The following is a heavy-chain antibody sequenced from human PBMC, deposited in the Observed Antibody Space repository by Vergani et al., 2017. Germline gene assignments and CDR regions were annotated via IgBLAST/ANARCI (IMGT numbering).Heavy chain of an antibody. CDR3: ARDSPYDFWSGSYRNWFDP. CDR2: IYTSGST. Sequence: QVQLQESGPGLVKPSETLSLTCTVSGYSISSGYYWGWIRQPPGKGLEWIGSIYTSGSTNYNPSLKSRVTMSVDTSKNQFSLKLSSVTAADTAVYYCARDSPYDFWSGSYRNWFDPGGQGTLVTVSS. CDR1: GYSISSGYY. D-gene: IGHD3-3*01. V-gene: IGHV4-38-2*02. J-gene: IGHJ5*02.